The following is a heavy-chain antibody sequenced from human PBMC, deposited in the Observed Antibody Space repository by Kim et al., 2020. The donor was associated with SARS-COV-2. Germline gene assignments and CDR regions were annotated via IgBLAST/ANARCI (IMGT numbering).Heavy chain of an antibody. Sequence: YADSVKGRFTISRDNSKNTLYLQMNSLRAEDTAVYYCARAQWGSYWAAFYIWGQGTMVTVSS. CDR3: ARAQWGSYWAAFYI. D-gene: IGHD1-26*01. V-gene: IGHV3-30*01. J-gene: IGHJ3*02.